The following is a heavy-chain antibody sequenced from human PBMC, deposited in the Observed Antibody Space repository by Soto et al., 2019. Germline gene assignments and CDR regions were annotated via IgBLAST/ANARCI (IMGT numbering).Heavy chain of an antibody. J-gene: IGHJ4*02. V-gene: IGHV4-31*03. Sequence: PSETLSLTCTVSGGSISSGGYYWSWIRQHPGKGLEWIGYIYYSGSTYYNPSLKSRVTISVDTSKNQFSLKLSSVTAADTAVYYCARGNHTYYDFWSGYLPDYWGQGTLVTVSS. CDR3: ARGNHTYYDFWSGYLPDY. CDR2: IYYSGST. D-gene: IGHD3-3*01. CDR1: GGSISSGGYY.